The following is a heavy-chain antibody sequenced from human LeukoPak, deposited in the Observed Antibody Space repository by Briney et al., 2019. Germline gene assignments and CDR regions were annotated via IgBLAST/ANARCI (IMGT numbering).Heavy chain of an antibody. CDR1: GYTFTGYY. J-gene: IGHJ4*02. CDR2: INPNSGGT. V-gene: IGHV1-2*02. D-gene: IGHD3-3*01. CDR3: ARAHVPITIFGVGHYSDY. Sequence: ASVKVSCKASGYTFTGYYMHWVRRAPGQGLEWMGWINPNSGGTNYAQKFQGRVTMTRDTSISTAYMELSRLRSDDTAVYYCARAHVPITIFGVGHYSDYSGQGTLVTVSS.